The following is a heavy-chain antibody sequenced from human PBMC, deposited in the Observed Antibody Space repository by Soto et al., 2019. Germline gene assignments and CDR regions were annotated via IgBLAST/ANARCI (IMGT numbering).Heavy chain of an antibody. Sequence: GGSLRLSCAASGFTFSSYGMHWVRQAPGKGLEWVAVIWYDGSNKYYADSVKGRFTISRDNSKNTLYLQMNSLRAEDTAVYYCASGVPITTVTTPEIGYWGQGTLVTVSS. J-gene: IGHJ4*02. CDR1: GFTFSSYG. V-gene: IGHV3-33*01. CDR2: IWYDGSNK. D-gene: IGHD4-17*01. CDR3: ASGVPITTVTTPEIGY.